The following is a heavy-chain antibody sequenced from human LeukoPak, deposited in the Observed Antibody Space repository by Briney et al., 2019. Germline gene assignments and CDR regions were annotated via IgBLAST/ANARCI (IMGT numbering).Heavy chain of an antibody. D-gene: IGHD6-6*01. V-gene: IGHV4-34*01. Sequence: PSETLSLTCAVYGGSFSGYYWSWIRQPPGKGLEWIGEINHSGSTNYNPSLKSRVTISVDTSKNQFSLKLSSVTAADTAVYYCARGEIAARPLYFDYWGQGTLVTVSS. CDR1: GGSFSGYY. J-gene: IGHJ4*02. CDR2: INHSGST. CDR3: ARGEIAARPLYFDY.